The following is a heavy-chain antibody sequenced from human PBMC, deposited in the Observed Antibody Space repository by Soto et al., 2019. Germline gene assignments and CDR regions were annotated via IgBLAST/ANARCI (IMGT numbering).Heavy chain of an antibody. D-gene: IGHD1-1*01. V-gene: IGHV3-11*01. CDR3: ARDQSSENDGPFDY. J-gene: IGHJ4*02. CDR2: ISAGGTTI. Sequence: LRVSCAASGFTFIYYYMSWIRQAPGKGLEWVSHISAGGTTIYYADSVKGRFTISRDNAKNSLYLQMNSLIAEDTAIYYCARDQSSENDGPFDYGGQGSLVTV. CDR1: GFTFIYYY.